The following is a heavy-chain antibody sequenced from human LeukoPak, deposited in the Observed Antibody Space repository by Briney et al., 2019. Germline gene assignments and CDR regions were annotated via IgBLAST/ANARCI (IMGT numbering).Heavy chain of an antibody. D-gene: IGHD3-22*01. J-gene: IGHJ4*02. CDR3: ARDHNYDSSGYFLYY. V-gene: IGHV4-34*01. Sequence: PSETLSLTCAVYGGSFSGYYWNWIRQPPGKGLEWIGEINHSRNTNYNPSLKSRVTMSVDTSKNQFSLRLSSVTAADTAVYYCARDHNYDSSGYFLYYWGQGTLVTVSS. CDR2: INHSRNT. CDR1: GGSFSGYY.